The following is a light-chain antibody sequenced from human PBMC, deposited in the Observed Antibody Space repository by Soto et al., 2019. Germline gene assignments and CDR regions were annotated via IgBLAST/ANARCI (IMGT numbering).Light chain of an antibody. J-gene: IGLJ2*01. Sequence: QSALTQPASVSGSPGQSVTISCTGSNSDVGGYDFVSWYQHHPGKAPKLILYEVTKRPSGVSNRFSGSKSGNTASLTISGLQAEDDDDYYCSSHTSTITLEVILGGGTKLTVL. V-gene: IGLV2-14*01. CDR1: NSDVGGYDF. CDR2: EVT. CDR3: SSHTSTITLEVI.